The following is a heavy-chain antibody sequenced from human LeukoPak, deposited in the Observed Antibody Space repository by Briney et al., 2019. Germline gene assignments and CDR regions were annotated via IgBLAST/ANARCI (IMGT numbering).Heavy chain of an antibody. Sequence: GGSLRLSCAASGFTFSSYSMNWVRQAPGKGLEWVSYISSSSSYIYYADSVRGRFTIPRDNAKNSLYLQMNSLRAEDTAVYYCAVDFWSGTRDYWGQGTLVTVSS. J-gene: IGHJ4*02. CDR3: AVDFWSGTRDY. CDR1: GFTFSSYS. V-gene: IGHV3-21*01. D-gene: IGHD3-3*01. CDR2: ISSSSSYI.